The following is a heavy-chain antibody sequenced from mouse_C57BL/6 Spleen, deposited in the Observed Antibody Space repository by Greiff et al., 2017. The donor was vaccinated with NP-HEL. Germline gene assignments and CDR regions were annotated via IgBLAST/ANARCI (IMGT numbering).Heavy chain of an antibody. CDR2: IDPETGGT. Sequence: VQRVESGAELVRPGASVTLSCKASGYTFTDYEMHWVKQTPVHGLEWIGAIDPETGGTAYNQKFKGKAILTADKSSSTAYMELRSLTSEDSAVYYCTRRIYDGYWDYAMDYWGQGTSVTVSS. CDR1: GYTFTDYE. D-gene: IGHD2-3*01. V-gene: IGHV1-15*01. J-gene: IGHJ4*01. CDR3: TRRIYDGYWDYAMDY.